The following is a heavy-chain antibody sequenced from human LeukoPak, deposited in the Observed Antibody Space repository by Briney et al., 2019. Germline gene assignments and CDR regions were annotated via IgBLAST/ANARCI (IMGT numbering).Heavy chain of an antibody. CDR3: ANHSGSYFIYYFDY. D-gene: IGHD1-26*01. CDR1: GFSFSTYN. CDR2: ISGSGYNT. V-gene: IGHV3-23*01. Sequence: GGSLRLSCAASGFSFSTYNMNWVRQAPGKGLEWVSTISGSGYNTYYADSVKGRFTISRDNSQNTLFLQMNSLSAEDTALYYCANHSGSYFIYYFDYWGQGTLVTVSS. J-gene: IGHJ4*02.